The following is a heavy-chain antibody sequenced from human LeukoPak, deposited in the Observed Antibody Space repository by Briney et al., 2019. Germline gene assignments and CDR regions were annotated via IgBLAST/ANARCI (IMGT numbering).Heavy chain of an antibody. D-gene: IGHD2-15*01. J-gene: IGHJ3*02. Sequence: ASVKVSCKASGYTFTSYGISWVRQAPGQGLEWMGWISVYNGNTNYAQKLQGRVTMTTDTSASTAYMELRSLRSDDMAVYYCASPYCSGGTCYAHDAFDIWGQGTMVTVSS. V-gene: IGHV1-18*03. CDR1: GYTFTSYG. CDR2: ISVYNGNT. CDR3: ASPYCSGGTCYAHDAFDI.